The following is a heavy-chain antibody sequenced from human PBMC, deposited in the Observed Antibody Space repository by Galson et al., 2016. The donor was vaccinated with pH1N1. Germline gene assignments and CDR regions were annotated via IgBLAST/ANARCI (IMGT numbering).Heavy chain of an antibody. V-gene: IGHV1-46*01. CDR1: GYIFTRYY. D-gene: IGHD3-9*01. CDR3: ARRYYFDS. CDR2: MNPADGGF. J-gene: IGHJ4*02. Sequence: SVKVSCKASGYIFTRYYIHWLRQAPGQGLEWMAVMNPADGGFIYNQKFQGRVTLTRDTSTSSVYMALTNLRSDDAAVYYCARRYYFDSWGQGTQVTVSS.